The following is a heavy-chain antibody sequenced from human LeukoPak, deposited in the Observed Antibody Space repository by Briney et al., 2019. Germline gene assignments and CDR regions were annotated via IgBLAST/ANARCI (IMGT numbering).Heavy chain of an antibody. J-gene: IGHJ4*02. CDR2: IYCSGGT. V-gene: IGHV4-59*08. Sequence: SETLSLTCTVSGGSISSYYWSWIRQPPGKGLEWIGDIYCSGGTNYNPALKSRVTISVDTSKNQFSLKLSSVTAADTAVYYCARAVAGTAFDYWGQGTLVTVSS. D-gene: IGHD6-19*01. CDR3: ARAVAGTAFDY. CDR1: GGSISSYY.